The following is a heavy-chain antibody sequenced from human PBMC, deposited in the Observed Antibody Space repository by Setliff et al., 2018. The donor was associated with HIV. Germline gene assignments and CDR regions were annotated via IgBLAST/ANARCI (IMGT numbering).Heavy chain of an antibody. CDR2: IYHNGIT. CDR3: ARGRLETTDD. CDR1: GYSISSGYF. Sequence: SETLSLTCNVSGYSISSGYFWGWIRQPPGKGLEWIGTIYHNGITYYNPSLMSRVTISVDTSKNHFSLKVRSVTAADTAVYYCARGRLETTDDWGQGMLVTV. D-gene: IGHD3-10*01. J-gene: IGHJ4*02. V-gene: IGHV4-38-2*02.